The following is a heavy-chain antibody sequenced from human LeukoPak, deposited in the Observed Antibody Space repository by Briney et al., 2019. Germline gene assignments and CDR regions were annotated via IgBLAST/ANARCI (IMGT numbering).Heavy chain of an antibody. Sequence: GESLKISCKGSGYSFTSYWIGWVRQMPGKGLEWVGIIYPGDSDTRYSPSFQGQVTISVDRSISTAYLQWSSLRASDTAMYYCARLVGYYDSSGYEVSWFDPWGQGTLVTVSS. CDR2: IYPGDSDT. D-gene: IGHD3-22*01. CDR3: ARLVGYYDSSGYEVSWFDP. V-gene: IGHV5-51*01. J-gene: IGHJ5*02. CDR1: GYSFTSYW.